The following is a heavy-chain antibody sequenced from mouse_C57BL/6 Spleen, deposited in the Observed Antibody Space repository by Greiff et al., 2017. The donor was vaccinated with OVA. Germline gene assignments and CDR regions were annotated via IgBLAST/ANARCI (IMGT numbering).Heavy chain of an antibody. J-gene: IGHJ2*01. D-gene: IGHD4-1*02. V-gene: IGHV5-17*01. CDR1: GFTFSDYG. CDR2: ISSGSSTI. Sequence: EVHLVESGGGLVKPGGSLKLSCAASGFTFSDYGMHWVRQAPEKGLEWVAYISSGSSTIYYADTVKGRFTISRDNAKNTLFLQMTSLRSEDTAMYYCARAQLGRDYFDYWGQGTTLTVSS. CDR3: ARAQLGRDYFDY.